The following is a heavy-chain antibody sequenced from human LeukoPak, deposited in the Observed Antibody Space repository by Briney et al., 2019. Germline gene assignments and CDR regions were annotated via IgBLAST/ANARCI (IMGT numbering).Heavy chain of an antibody. CDR3: ARVISTRPHYHYYMDV. Sequence: GGSLRLSWAPSAFSFSVRDSGWHRQAPGKGLEWVSYISNSGRTIYYADSVKGRFTISRGNAENSLYLQMNSLRAEDTAAHDCARVISTRPHYHYYMDVWGKGTTVTVSS. D-gene: IGHD6-6*01. CDR2: ISNSGRTI. V-gene: IGHV3-11*04. CDR1: AFSFSVRD. J-gene: IGHJ6*03.